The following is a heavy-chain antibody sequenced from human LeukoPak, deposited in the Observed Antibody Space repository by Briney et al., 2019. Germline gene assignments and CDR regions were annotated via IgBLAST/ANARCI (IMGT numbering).Heavy chain of an antibody. CDR1: GGSISSYYW. V-gene: IGHV2-5*08. CDR2: IYGDDNK. Sequence: TLSLTCTVSGGSISSYYWSWIRQPPGKALEWLALIYGDDNKRYSPSLKSRLTITKDTSKNQVVLTMTNMDPVDTATYYCAHDSPGNYGMDVWGQGTTVTVSS. J-gene: IGHJ6*02. D-gene: IGHD3-10*01. CDR3: AHDSPGNYGMDV.